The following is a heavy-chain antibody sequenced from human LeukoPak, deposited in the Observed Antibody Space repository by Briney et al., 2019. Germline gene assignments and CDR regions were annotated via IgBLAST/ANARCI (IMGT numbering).Heavy chain of an antibody. V-gene: IGHV4-34*01. CDR3: ARGGVGYYYDSSGYRAGYFQH. CDR2: INHSRST. J-gene: IGHJ1*01. Sequence: SETLSLTCAVYGGSFSGYYWSWIRQPPGKGLEWLGEINHSRSTNYNASLKSRVTISVDTSKNQFSLKLSSVTAADTAVYYCARGGVGYYYDSSGYRAGYFQHWGQGTLVTVSS. D-gene: IGHD3-22*01. CDR1: GGSFSGYY.